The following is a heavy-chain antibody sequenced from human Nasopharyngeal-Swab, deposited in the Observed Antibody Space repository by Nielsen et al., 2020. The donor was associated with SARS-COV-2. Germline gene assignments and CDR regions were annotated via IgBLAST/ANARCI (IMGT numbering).Heavy chain of an antibody. J-gene: IGHJ4*02. D-gene: IGHD3-10*01. Sequence: GESLKISCAASGFTFSDYYMRWIRQAPGKGLEWVSYISSSGSTIYYADSVKGRFTISRDNAKNSLYLQMNSLRAEDTAVYYCARDADYYGSGSYLGYWGQGTLVTVSS. CDR2: ISSSGSTI. CDR3: ARDADYYGSGSYLGY. V-gene: IGHV3-11*04. CDR1: GFTFSDYY.